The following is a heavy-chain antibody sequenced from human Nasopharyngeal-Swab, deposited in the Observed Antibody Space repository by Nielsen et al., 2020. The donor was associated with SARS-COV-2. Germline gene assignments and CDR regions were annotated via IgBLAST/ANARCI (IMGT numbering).Heavy chain of an antibody. V-gene: IGHV3-30*14. CDR1: GFTFSNYA. CDR2: ISYDGSNK. CDR3: ARDGPSGSYDG. J-gene: IGHJ4*02. D-gene: IGHD1-26*01. Sequence: LSLTCAASGFTFSNYAMHWVRQAPGKGLEWVAVISYDGSNKNYADSVKGRFTISRDNSKNTLYLQMNSLRVEDTAIYYCARDGPSGSYDGWGQGTLVTVSS.